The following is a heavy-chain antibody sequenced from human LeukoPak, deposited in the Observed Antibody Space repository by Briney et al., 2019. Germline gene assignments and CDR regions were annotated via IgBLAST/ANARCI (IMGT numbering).Heavy chain of an antibody. Sequence: GGSLRLSCAASGFTFSSYSMNWVRPAPGKGLEWVSSISSSSSYIYYADSVKGRFTISRDNAKNSLYLQMNSLRTEDTALYYCARARYSGDYQAPHNDYWGQGTLVTVFS. J-gene: IGHJ4*02. CDR3: ARARYSGDYQAPHNDY. V-gene: IGHV3-21*04. CDR2: ISSSSSYI. CDR1: GFTFSSYS. D-gene: IGHD1-26*01.